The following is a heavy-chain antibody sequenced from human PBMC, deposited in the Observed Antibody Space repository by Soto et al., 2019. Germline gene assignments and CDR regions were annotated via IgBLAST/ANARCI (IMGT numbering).Heavy chain of an antibody. J-gene: IGHJ5*02. CDR1: EFTFDDYA. Sequence: EVHLVESGGGLVQPGRSLRLSCAAAEFTFDDYAMYWVRQAPGRGLEWVSGISWSGVQIAYADSVEGRFTISRDNAKSFLYLQMNSLRVEDSALYYCAKGGSAALITTASTDNRFDPWGQGTLVTVST. CDR3: AKGGSAALITTASTDNRFDP. V-gene: IGHV3-9*01. CDR2: ISWSGVQI. D-gene: IGHD1-26*01.